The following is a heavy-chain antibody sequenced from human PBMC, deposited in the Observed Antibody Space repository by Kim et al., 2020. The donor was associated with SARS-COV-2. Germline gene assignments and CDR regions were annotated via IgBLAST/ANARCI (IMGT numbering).Heavy chain of an antibody. CDR3: ARDLRINHGSGSYRGNLVGY. D-gene: IGHD3-10*01. J-gene: IGHJ4*02. Sequence: GGSLRLSCAASGFTFSSYSMNWVRQAPGKGLEWVSSISSSSSYIYYADSVKGRFTISRDNAKNSLYLQMNSLRAEDTAVYYCARDLRINHGSGSYRGNLVGYWGQGTLVTVSS. V-gene: IGHV3-21*01. CDR1: GFTFSSYS. CDR2: ISSSSSYI.